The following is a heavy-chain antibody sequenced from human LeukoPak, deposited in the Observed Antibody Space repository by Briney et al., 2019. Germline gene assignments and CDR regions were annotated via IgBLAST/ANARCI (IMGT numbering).Heavy chain of an antibody. CDR1: GYTFTSYD. V-gene: IGHV1-18*01. CDR3: GHCGGDCYPNYALDV. J-gene: IGHJ6*02. Sequence: ASVKVSCKASGYTFTSYDINWVRQAPGQGLEWMGWISAFNGNTNYVQKYQGRVTMTTDTSTSTVYMELRSLRSDDTAVYYCGHCGGDCYPNYALDVWGQGTTVIVSS. CDR2: ISAFNGNT. D-gene: IGHD2-21*02.